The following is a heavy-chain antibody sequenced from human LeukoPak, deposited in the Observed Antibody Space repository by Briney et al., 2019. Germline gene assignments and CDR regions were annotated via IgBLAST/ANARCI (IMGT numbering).Heavy chain of an antibody. CDR2: IRYDGSNK. Sequence: PGGSLRLSCAASGFTFSSYGMHWVRQAPGKGLEWVAFIRYDGSNKYYADSVKGRFTISRDNSKNTLYLQMNSLRAEDTAVYYCAKEGNYDSSGYLDYWGQGTLVTVSS. V-gene: IGHV3-30*02. J-gene: IGHJ4*02. CDR3: AKEGNYDSSGYLDY. D-gene: IGHD3-22*01. CDR1: GFTFSSYG.